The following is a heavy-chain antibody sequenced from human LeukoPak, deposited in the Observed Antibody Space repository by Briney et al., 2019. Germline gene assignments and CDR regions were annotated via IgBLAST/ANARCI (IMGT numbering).Heavy chain of an antibody. V-gene: IGHV3-30*12. CDR2: ISYDGSNK. J-gene: IGHJ6*04. CDR1: GFTFSSYG. Sequence: GGSLRLSCAASGFTFSSYGMHWVRQTPGKGLEWVAVISYDGSNKYYADSVKGRFTISRDNSKNTLYLQMNSLRAEDTAVYYCAELGITMIGGVWGKGTTVTISS. D-gene: IGHD3-10*02. CDR3: AELGITMIGGV.